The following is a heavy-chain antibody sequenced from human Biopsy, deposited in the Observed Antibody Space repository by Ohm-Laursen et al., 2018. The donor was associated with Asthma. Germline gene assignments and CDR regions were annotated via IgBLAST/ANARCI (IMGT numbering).Heavy chain of an antibody. D-gene: IGHD1-26*01. J-gene: IGHJ4*02. CDR2: ISFDGSNK. V-gene: IGHV3-30*18. Sequence: SLRLSCAASGFTFSNYGMHRVRQAPGKGLDWVAVISFDGSNKNYTDSVKGRFTISRDNSRNTLHLQMNSLRAEDTAVYYCAKDVFPGWELRRGPDYWGQGTLVTVSS. CDR1: GFTFSNYG. CDR3: AKDVFPGWELRRGPDY.